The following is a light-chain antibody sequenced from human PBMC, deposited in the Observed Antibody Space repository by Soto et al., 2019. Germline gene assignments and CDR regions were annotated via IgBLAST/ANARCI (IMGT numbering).Light chain of an antibody. V-gene: IGKV1-9*01. CDR2: GAS. CDR3: QQFNSYLWT. Sequence: DIQLTQSPSLLSASVGERITITCRASPAIANYFAWYQQKPGEAPKLLINGASTMQGGVPSRFSGSADGAEFTLTISNLQPEDIATYYCQQFNSYLWTFGQGTKVEIK. J-gene: IGKJ1*01. CDR1: PAIANY.